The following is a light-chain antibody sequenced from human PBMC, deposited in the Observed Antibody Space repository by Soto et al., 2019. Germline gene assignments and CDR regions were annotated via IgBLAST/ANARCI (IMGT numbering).Light chain of an antibody. CDR2: DVN. CDR1: NSDVGSSTY. Sequence: QSVLTQPASVSGSPGQSISISCTGTNSDVGSSTYVTWYQQYPDKAPTLVNFDVNNRPSGITNRFSGSKSGNTASLTKTGFQAEDEADYYCCSYTSTATYGFGTGTKVTVL. V-gene: IGLV2-14*01. J-gene: IGLJ1*01. CDR3: CSYTSTATYG.